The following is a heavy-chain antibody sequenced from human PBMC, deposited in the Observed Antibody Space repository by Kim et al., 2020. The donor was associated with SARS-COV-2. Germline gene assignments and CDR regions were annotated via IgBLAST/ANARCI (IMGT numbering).Heavy chain of an antibody. Sequence: GGSLRLSCAASGFTFSSYGMHWVRQAPGKGLEWVAVIWYDGSNKYYADSVKGRFTISRDNSKNTLYLQMNSLRAEDTAVYYCARDCSSTSCYGWFDPWGQGTLVTVSS. CDR2: IWYDGSNK. J-gene: IGHJ5*02. D-gene: IGHD2-2*01. CDR3: ARDCSSTSCYGWFDP. V-gene: IGHV3-33*01. CDR1: GFTFSSYG.